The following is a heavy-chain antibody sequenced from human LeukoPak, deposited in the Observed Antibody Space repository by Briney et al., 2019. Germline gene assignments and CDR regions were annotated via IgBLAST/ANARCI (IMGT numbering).Heavy chain of an antibody. D-gene: IGHD3-10*01. Sequence: SQTLSLTCTVSGGSISSGGYSWNWIRQHPGKGLEWIGYIYYSGSTDYNPSLKSRVTISVDTSKNQFSLKLSSVTAEDTAVYFCARGYSSGTQPDSWGQGTLVTVSS. CDR2: IYYSGST. J-gene: IGHJ4*02. CDR1: GGSISSGGYS. V-gene: IGHV4-31*03. CDR3: ARGYSSGTQPDS.